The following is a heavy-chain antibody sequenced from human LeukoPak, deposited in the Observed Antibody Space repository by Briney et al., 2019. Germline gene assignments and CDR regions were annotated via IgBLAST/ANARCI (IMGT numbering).Heavy chain of an antibody. J-gene: IGHJ3*02. D-gene: IGHD1-26*01. CDR1: GFTFTSSA. Sequence: SVKVSCKASGFTFTSSAVQWVRQARGQRLEWIGWIVVGSGNTNYAQKFQERVTITRDMSTSTAYMELSSLRSEDTAVYYCAADSLGSDAFDIWGQGTMVTVSS. CDR2: IVVGSGNT. CDR3: AADSLGSDAFDI. V-gene: IGHV1-58*01.